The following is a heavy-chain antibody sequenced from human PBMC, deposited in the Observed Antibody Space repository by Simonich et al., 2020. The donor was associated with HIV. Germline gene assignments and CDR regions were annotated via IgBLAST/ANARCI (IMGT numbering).Heavy chain of an antibody. CDR2: INTNTGNP. D-gene: IGHD4-17*01. Sequence: QVQLVQSGSELKKPGASVNVSCKASGYPFTTHAMNWVRQAPGPGLEWMGWINTNTGNPTSAQGFTGRFVFSLDTSVSTAYLQISSLKDEDTAVYYCVREVRSFDYWGQGTLVTVSS. J-gene: IGHJ4*02. CDR1: GYPFTTHA. CDR3: VREVRSFDY. V-gene: IGHV7-4-1*02.